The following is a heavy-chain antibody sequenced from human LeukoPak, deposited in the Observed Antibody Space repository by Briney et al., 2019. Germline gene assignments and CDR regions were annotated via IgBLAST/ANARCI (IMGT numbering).Heavy chain of an antibody. J-gene: IGHJ4*02. V-gene: IGHV4-39*07. Sequence: PSETLSLTCTVSGGSISSSSYYWGWIRQPPGKGLEWIGSIYYSGSTYYNPSLKSRVTISVDTSKNQFSLKLNSMTAADTALYYCARGLSWGPYYFDYWGQGTLVTVSS. CDR2: IYYSGST. CDR1: GGSISSSSYY. CDR3: ARGLSWGPYYFDY. D-gene: IGHD7-27*01.